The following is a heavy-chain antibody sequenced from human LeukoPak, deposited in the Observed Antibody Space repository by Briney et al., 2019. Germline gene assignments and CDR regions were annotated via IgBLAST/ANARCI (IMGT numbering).Heavy chain of an antibody. CDR2: IVVGSGNT. J-gene: IGHJ3*02. Sequence: SVKVSCKASGFTFTSSAVQWVRQARGQRLEWIGWIVVGSGNTNYAQKFQERVTITRDMSTSTAYMELSSLRSEDTAVYYCAADSGGYISNDAFDIWGQGTMVTVSS. D-gene: IGHD3-22*01. CDR1: GFTFTSSA. CDR3: AADSGGYISNDAFDI. V-gene: IGHV1-58*01.